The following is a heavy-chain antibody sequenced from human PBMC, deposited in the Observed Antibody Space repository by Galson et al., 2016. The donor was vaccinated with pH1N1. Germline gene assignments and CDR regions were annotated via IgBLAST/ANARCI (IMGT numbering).Heavy chain of an antibody. D-gene: IGHD4-17*01. V-gene: IGHV4-39*01. CDR2: IYYSGNT. CDR1: GGSISNRDYY. Sequence: ETLSLTCTVSGGSISNRDYYWGWIRQPPGKGLEWIGSIYYSGNTYYTPSLKSRVSISVDTSKNQFSVKLSSVTAADTAVYYWTRLFYGDYFQPWGRGTLITVSS. J-gene: IGHJ1*01. CDR3: TRLFYGDYFQP.